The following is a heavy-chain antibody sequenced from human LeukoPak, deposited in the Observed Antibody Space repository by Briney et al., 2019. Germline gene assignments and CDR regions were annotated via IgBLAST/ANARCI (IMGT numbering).Heavy chain of an antibody. V-gene: IGHV3-23*01. Sequence: GGSLRLSCAAPGFPFSSYAMSWVRQAPGKGLEWVSAISGSGGSTYYADSVKGRFTISRDNSKNTLYLQMNSLRAEDTAVYYCAKELYSSSASDYWGQGTLVTVSS. CDR1: GFPFSSYA. CDR3: AKELYSSSASDY. J-gene: IGHJ4*02. CDR2: ISGSGGST. D-gene: IGHD6-13*01.